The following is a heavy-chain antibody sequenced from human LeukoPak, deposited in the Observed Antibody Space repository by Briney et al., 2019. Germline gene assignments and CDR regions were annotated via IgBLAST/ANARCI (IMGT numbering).Heavy chain of an antibody. CDR3: ARDPPWFDP. V-gene: IGHV3-23*01. Sequence: GGSLRLSCAASGFTFSSHAMSWVRQAPGKGLEWVSSISDNSDTIFYTDSVKGRFTIFRDNSRNTLYLQMDSLRAEDTAIYYCARDPPWFDPWGQGTLVAVSS. J-gene: IGHJ5*02. CDR2: ISDNSDTI. CDR1: GFTFSSHA.